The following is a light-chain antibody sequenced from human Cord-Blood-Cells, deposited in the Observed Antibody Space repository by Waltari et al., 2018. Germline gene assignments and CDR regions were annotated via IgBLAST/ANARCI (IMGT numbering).Light chain of an antibody. CDR1: QSISSY. J-gene: IGKJ4*01. Sequence: DIQMTQSPSSLSASLGDRVTIPCRASQSISSYLNWYQQKPGKPPKLLIYATSSLQSGVPSRFSGSGSGTDFTLTIRSLQPEDFATYYRQQSYSTPITFGGGTKVEIK. CDR2: ATS. V-gene: IGKV1-39*01. CDR3: QQSYSTPIT.